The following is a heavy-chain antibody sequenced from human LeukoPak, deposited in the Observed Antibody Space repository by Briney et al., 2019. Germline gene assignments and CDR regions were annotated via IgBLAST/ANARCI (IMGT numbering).Heavy chain of an antibody. CDR3: ARLVRSFGVWFDP. J-gene: IGHJ5*02. CDR1: GGSISSSSYY. V-gene: IGHV4-39*01. Sequence: SETLSLTCTVSGGSISSSSYYWGWLRQPPGKGLEWIGSIYYSGSTYYNPSLKSRVTISVDTSKNQFSLKLSSVTAADTAVYCCARLVRSFGVWFDPWGQGTLVTVSS. D-gene: IGHD3-16*01. CDR2: IYYSGST.